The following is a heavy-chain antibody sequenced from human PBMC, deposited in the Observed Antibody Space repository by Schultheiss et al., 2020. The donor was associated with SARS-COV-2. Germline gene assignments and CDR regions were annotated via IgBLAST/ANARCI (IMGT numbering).Heavy chain of an antibody. CDR1: GFTFSSYG. J-gene: IGHJ4*02. Sequence: GGSLRLSCAASGFTFSSYGMHWVRQAPGKGLEWVTYIRSDGSNEYYAESVKGRFTVSRDNSRNTLYLQMNSLRPEDAAVYYCAKDYRYSSQNCLDYWGQGTLVTVSS. CDR3: AKDYRYSSQNCLDY. CDR2: IRSDGSNE. D-gene: IGHD4-11*01. V-gene: IGHV3-30*02.